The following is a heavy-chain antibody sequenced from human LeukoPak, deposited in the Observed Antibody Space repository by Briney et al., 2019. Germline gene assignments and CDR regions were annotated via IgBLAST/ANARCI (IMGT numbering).Heavy chain of an antibody. Sequence: ASVKVSCKASGGTFSSYAISWVRQAPGQGLEWMGGIIPIFGTANYAQKFQGRVTITADKSTSTAYMELSSLRSEDTAVYYCARGHSSGWYNHFDYWGQGTPVTVSS. CDR2: IIPIFGTA. J-gene: IGHJ4*02. CDR3: ARGHSSGWYNHFDY. CDR1: GGTFSSYA. D-gene: IGHD6-19*01. V-gene: IGHV1-69*06.